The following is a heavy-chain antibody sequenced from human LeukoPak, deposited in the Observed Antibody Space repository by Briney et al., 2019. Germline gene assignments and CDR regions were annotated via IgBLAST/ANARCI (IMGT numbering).Heavy chain of an antibody. Sequence: GGSLRLPCAVSGFTVSSDLMNWVRQAPGMGLEWVSSMNSGGDTYYADSVKGRSIISRDKSRNTLYLQMNSLRVDDTAVYYCARGGSMVRGVLWGQGTLVTVSS. CDR1: GFTVSSDL. CDR3: ARGGSMVRGVL. J-gene: IGHJ4*02. D-gene: IGHD3-10*01. V-gene: IGHV3-53*01. CDR2: MNSGGDT.